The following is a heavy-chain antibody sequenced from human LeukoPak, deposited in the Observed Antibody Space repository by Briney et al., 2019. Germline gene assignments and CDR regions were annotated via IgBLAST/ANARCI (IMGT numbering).Heavy chain of an antibody. Sequence: PGGSLRLSCAASGFTFSSYAMSWVRQAPGKGLECVSAINGSGGSTYYADSVKGRFTISRDNSKNTMYLQMNSLRAEDTAVYYCAKDVKPSITIFGVVTQPNHLNPFDYWGQGTLVTVSS. J-gene: IGHJ4*02. V-gene: IGHV3-23*01. CDR2: INGSGGST. CDR1: GFTFSSYA. CDR3: AKDVKPSITIFGVVTQPNHLNPFDY. D-gene: IGHD3-3*01.